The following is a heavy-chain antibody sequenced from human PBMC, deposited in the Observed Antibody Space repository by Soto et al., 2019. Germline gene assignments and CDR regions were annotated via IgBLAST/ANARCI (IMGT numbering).Heavy chain of an antibody. CDR2: ISAYNGNT. CDR1: GYTFASYA. Sequence: QVQLVQSGAEVKKPGASVKVSCKASGYTFASYAITWMRQAPGQGLEWMGWISAYNGNTHYAQKLQGRVTMTTDTTTSTAYMELRSLSSDGTAVYYCARDPPPPDYWGQGTLVTVSS. CDR3: ARDPPPPDY. J-gene: IGHJ4*02. V-gene: IGHV1-18*01.